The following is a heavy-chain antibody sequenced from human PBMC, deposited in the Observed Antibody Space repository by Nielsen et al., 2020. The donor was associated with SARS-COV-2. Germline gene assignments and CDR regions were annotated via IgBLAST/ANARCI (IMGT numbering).Heavy chain of an antibody. CDR1: GFSVSSHD. V-gene: IGHV3-21*01. Sequence: GESLKISCAASGFSVSSHDMNWVRQAPGKGLEWVSSISSSSSYIYYADSVKGRFTISRDNAKNSLYLQMNSLRAEDTAVYYCARGYSSGWYVGDYWGQGTLVTVSS. J-gene: IGHJ4*02. D-gene: IGHD6-19*01. CDR3: ARGYSSGWYVGDY. CDR2: ISSSSSYI.